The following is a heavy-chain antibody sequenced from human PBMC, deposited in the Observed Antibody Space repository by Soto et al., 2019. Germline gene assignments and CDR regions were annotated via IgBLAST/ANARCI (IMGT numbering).Heavy chain of an antibody. V-gene: IGHV1-69*12. J-gene: IGHJ6*02. CDR1: GGTFSSYA. D-gene: IGHD3-22*01. CDR3: ARGEYYYDSSVDPYYYYGMDV. Sequence: QVQLVQSGAEVKKPGSSVKVSCKASGGTFSSYAISWVRQAPGQGLEWMGGIIPIFGTANYAQKFQGRVTITADESTSTADMELSSLRSEDTAVYYCARGEYYYDSSVDPYYYYGMDVWGQGTTVTVSS. CDR2: IIPIFGTA.